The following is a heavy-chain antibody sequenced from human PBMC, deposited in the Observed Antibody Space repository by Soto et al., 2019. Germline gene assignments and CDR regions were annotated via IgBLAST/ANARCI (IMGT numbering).Heavy chain of an antibody. CDR2: IQSKSDGGTA. CDR1: GFTFRDAW. V-gene: IGHV3-15*01. D-gene: IGHD2-2*02. Sequence: PGGSLRLSCVASGFTFRDAWMSWVRQAPGKGLEWVGRIQSKSDGGTADYAAPVRGRFTVSRDDSKGTLYLHMNSLKTEDTAVYYCTHILRNAFDIWGQETMVKVSS. CDR3: THILRNAFDI. J-gene: IGHJ3*02.